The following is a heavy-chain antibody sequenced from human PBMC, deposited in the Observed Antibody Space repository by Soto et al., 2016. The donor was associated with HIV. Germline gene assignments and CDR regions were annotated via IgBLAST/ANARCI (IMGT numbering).Heavy chain of an antibody. CDR3: ARGGDSSLPFTGFDP. J-gene: IGHJ5*02. D-gene: IGHD3-10*01. V-gene: IGHV1-69*13. CDR1: GGTFNTYA. CDR2: IITMFGAA. Sequence: QVQLVQSGAEVKKPASSVKVSCKASGGTFNTYAFSWVRQAPGQGLEWMGGIITMFGAASSAQKFQGRLTITADESTNTVYMELSSLTSEDTAVYYCARGGDSSLPFTGFDPWGQGTLVTVSS.